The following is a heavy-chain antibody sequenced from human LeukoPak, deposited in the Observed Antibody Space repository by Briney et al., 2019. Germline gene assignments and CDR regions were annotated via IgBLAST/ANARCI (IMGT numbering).Heavy chain of an antibody. V-gene: IGHV4-34*01. CDR3: ARGLYSSSWYGFDY. J-gene: IGHJ4*02. Sequence: PAETLSLTCAVYGGSFSGYYWSWIRQLPGKGLEWIGEINHSGSTNYNPSLKSRVTISVDTSKNQFSLKLSSVTAADTAVYYCARGLYSSSWYGFDYWGQGTLVTVSS. CDR1: GGSFSGYY. CDR2: INHSGST. D-gene: IGHD6-13*01.